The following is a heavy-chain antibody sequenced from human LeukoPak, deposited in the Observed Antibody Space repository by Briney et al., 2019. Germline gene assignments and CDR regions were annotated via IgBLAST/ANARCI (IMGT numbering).Heavy chain of an antibody. CDR1: GDSLSGYH. V-gene: IGHV4-59*01. CDR2: ISYSEST. J-gene: IGHJ4*02. Sequence: SETLSLTCTVSGDSLSGYHWSWIRQPPGKGLERIGYISYSESTKYNPSLKSRVIISVDTSKNQFSLNLSSLTAADTAVYYCARVGRGDHNWGSYSFDYWGQGTLVTVSS. CDR3: ARVGRGDHNWGSYSFDY. D-gene: IGHD3-16*01.